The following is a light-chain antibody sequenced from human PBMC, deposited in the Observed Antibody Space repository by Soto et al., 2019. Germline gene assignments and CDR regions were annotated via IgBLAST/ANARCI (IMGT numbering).Light chain of an antibody. J-gene: IGKJ1*01. V-gene: IGKV1-5*01. CDR2: DAP. CDR3: QHYGGMWT. CDR1: QSITNR. Sequence: DIQMTQSPSTLSASVGDRVTITCRASQSITNRLAWYQQKPGKAPKVLIYDAPNLESGVPSRFSGSGFGTEFILTISSLQPDDFASYCCQHYGGMWTFGQGTRWIS.